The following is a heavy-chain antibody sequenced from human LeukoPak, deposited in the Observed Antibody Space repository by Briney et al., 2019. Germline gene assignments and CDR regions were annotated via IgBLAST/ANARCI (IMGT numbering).Heavy chain of an antibody. CDR1: GASISSTSYY. V-gene: IGHV4-39*01. CDR2: IYYSGST. D-gene: IGHD3-22*01. J-gene: IGHJ4*02. CDR3: ARGSGYYYVDFDY. Sequence: TSETLSLTCTVSGASISSTSYYWGWIRQPPGKGLEWIGSIYYSGSTYCKSSLKSRVTISVDTSKNQFSLKLSSVTAADTAVYYCARGSGYYYVDFDYWGQGTLVTVSS.